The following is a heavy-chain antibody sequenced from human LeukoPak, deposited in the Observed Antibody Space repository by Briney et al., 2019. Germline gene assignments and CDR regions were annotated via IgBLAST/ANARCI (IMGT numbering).Heavy chain of an antibody. CDR1: GGSISSYY. Sequence: SETLSLTCTVSGGSISSYYWSWIRQSAGKGLEWIGRIYTSGSTNYNPSLKSRVTMSVDTSKNQFSLKLSSVTAADTAVYYCARDIAAAAPNWFDPWGQGTLVTVSS. V-gene: IGHV4-4*07. J-gene: IGHJ5*02. D-gene: IGHD6-13*01. CDR2: IYTSGST. CDR3: ARDIAAAAPNWFDP.